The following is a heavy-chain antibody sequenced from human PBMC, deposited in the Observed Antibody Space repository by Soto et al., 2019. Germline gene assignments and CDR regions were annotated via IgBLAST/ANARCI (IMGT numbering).Heavy chain of an antibody. D-gene: IGHD3-10*01. CDR1: GGSISSYS. J-gene: IGHJ5*02. Sequence: SETLSLTCTVSGGSISSYSWSWIRQPPGKGLEWIGYIFYSGSTNYNPSLKSRVTISVDTSKNQFSLKLSSVTAADTAVYYCARDLRLTMVRGVFNWFDPWGQGTLVTVSS. CDR3: ARDLRLTMVRGVFNWFDP. CDR2: IFYSGST. V-gene: IGHV4-59*01.